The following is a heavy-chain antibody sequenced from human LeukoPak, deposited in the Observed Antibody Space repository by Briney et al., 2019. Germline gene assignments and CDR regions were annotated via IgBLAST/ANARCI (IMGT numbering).Heavy chain of an antibody. V-gene: IGHV1-69*01. CDR1: GGTFSSYA. J-gene: IGHJ4*02. D-gene: IGHD3-3*01. CDR3: ASTLIGDFWSGYSGDY. CDR2: IIPIFGTA. Sequence: SVKVSCEASGGTFSSYAISWVRQAPGQGLEWMGGIIPIFGTANYAQKFQGRVTITADESTSTAYMELSSLRSEDTAVYYCASTLIGDFWSGYSGDYWGQGTLVTVSS.